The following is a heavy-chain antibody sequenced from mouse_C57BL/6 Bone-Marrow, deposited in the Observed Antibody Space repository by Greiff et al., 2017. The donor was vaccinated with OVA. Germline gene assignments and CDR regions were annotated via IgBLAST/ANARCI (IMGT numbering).Heavy chain of an antibody. D-gene: IGHD3-1*01. V-gene: IGHV7-3*01. CDR1: GFTFTDYY. CDR2: IRNKANGYTT. J-gene: IGHJ2*01. CDR3: ARYAWAFDY. Sequence: EVKLMESGGGLVQPGGSLSLSCAASGFTFTDYYMSWVRQPPGKALEWLGFIRNKANGYTTEYSASVKGRFTISRDNSQSILYLQMNALRAEDSATYYCARYAWAFDYWGQGTTLTVSS.